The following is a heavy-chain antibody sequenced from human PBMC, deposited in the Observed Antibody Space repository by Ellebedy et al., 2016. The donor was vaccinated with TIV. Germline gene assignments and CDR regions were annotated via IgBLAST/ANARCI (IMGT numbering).Heavy chain of an antibody. CDR1: EFTFNWHG. V-gene: IGHV3-30*01. CDR3: ARARINQLYGFDI. D-gene: IGHD1-14*01. Sequence: GESLKISCAASEFTFNWHGMHWVRQTPGKGLEWVAVISHDGRNEDYADSVRGRFTISRDNSKNTLYLQMNSLRHEDTAVYYCARARINQLYGFDIWGQGTMVTVSS. J-gene: IGHJ3*02. CDR2: ISHDGRNE.